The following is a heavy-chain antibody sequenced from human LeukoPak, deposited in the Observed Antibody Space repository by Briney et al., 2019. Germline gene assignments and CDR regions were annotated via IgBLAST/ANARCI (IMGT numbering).Heavy chain of an antibody. CDR3: VRDYRVAASGSDGLDY. CDR1: RFTFSSYW. D-gene: IGHD6-13*01. Sequence: GGSPRLSCAASRFTFSSYWMSWVRQAPGKGLEWVANIKQDGSEKYYVDSVKGRFTISRDNAENSLYLQMNSLRAEDTAVYYCVRDYRVAASGSDGLDYWGQGTLVTVSS. V-gene: IGHV3-7*01. CDR2: IKQDGSEK. J-gene: IGHJ4*02.